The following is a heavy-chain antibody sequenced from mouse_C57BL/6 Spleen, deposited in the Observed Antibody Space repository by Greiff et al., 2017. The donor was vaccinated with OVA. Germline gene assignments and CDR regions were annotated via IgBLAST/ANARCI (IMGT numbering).Heavy chain of an antibody. J-gene: IGHJ1*03. V-gene: IGHV1-61*01. CDR2: IYPSDSET. D-gene: IGHD5-1*01. CDR1: GYTFNSYW. Sequence: QVQLQQPGAELVRPGSSVKLSCKASGYTFNSYWMDWVKQRPGQGLEWIGNIYPSDSETHYNQKFKDKATLTVDKSSSTAYMLLSSLTSEDSAVYYSSTSSSPVPYWYFDDWGTGTKVTVSS. CDR3: STSSSPVPYWYFDD.